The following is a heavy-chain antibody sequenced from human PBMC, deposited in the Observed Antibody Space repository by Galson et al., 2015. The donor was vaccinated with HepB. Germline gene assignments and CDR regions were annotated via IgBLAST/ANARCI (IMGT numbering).Heavy chain of an antibody. J-gene: IGHJ4*02. CDR1: GFTFSSYA. CDR3: ARDRGDSCFDY. D-gene: IGHD2-21*02. Sequence: SLRLSCAASGFTFSSYAMHWVRQAPGKGLEWVAVISYDGSNKYYADSVKGRFTISRDNSKNTLYLQMNSPRAEDTAVYYCARDRGDSCFDYWGQGTLVTVSS. V-gene: IGHV3-30-3*01. CDR2: ISYDGSNK.